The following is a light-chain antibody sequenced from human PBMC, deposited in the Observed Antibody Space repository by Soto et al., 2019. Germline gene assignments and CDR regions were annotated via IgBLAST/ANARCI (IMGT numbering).Light chain of an antibody. CDR1: SSDVGSYNL. J-gene: IGLJ1*01. CDR3: CSYAGSSTSF. CDR2: EGS. V-gene: IGLV2-23*01. Sequence: SALTQPASVSGSPGQSITISCTGTSSDVGSYNLVSWYQQHPGKAPKLMIYEGSKRPSGVSNRFSGSKSGNTASLTISGLQAEDEADYYCCSYAGSSTSFFGTGTKLTVL.